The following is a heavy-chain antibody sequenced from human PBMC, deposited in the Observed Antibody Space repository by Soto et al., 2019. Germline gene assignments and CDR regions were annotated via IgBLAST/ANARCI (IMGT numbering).Heavy chain of an antibody. D-gene: IGHD4-17*01. Sequence: PGESLKISCKGSGYSFTSYWIGWVRQMPGKGLEWMGIIYPGDSDTYYNPSLKSRVTISVDRSKNQFSLKLSSVTAADTAVYYCARHGRDYGDYSLDYWGQGTLVTVSS. CDR2: IYPGDSDT. J-gene: IGHJ4*02. V-gene: IGHV5-51*01. CDR1: GYSFTSYW. CDR3: ARHGRDYGDYSLDY.